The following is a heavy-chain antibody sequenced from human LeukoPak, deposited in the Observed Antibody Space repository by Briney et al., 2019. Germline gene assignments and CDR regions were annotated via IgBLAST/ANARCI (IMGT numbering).Heavy chain of an antibody. CDR3: ARSQEWSIGDDAFDI. CDR2: ISSSSSYI. D-gene: IGHD3-3*01. CDR1: GFTFSSYS. V-gene: IGHV3-21*01. J-gene: IGHJ3*02. Sequence: GGSLRLSCAASGFTFSSYSMNWVRQAPGKGLEWVSSISSSSSYIYYADSVKGRFIISRDNAKNTLYLQMNSLRAEDTAVYYCARSQEWSIGDDAFDIWGQGTMVTVSS.